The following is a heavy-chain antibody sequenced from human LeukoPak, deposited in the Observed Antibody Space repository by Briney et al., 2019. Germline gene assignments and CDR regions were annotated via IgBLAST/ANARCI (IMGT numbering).Heavy chain of an antibody. CDR1: GFTFSSYA. CDR2: ISGSGGST. V-gene: IGHV3-23*01. Sequence: GGSLRLSCAASGFTFSSYAMSWVRQAPGKGLEWVSAISGSGGSTYYADSVKGRFTISRDNSKNTLYLQMNSLRAEDTAVYYCAKNLGYNYGRYYFDYWGQGTLVTVSS. J-gene: IGHJ4*02. D-gene: IGHD5-18*01. CDR3: AKNLGYNYGRYYFDY.